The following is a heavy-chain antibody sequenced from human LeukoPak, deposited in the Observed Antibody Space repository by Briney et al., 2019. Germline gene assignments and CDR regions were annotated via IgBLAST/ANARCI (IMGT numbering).Heavy chain of an antibody. CDR1: GFTFSSYW. J-gene: IGHJ5*02. CDR3: ARYIAVVPAAITESTDNWFDP. Sequence: GGSLRLSXAASGFTFSSYWMSWVRQAPGKGLEWVANIKQDGSEKYYVDSVKGRFTISRDNAKNSLYLQMNSLRAEDTAVYYCARYIAVVPAAITESTDNWFDPWGQGTLVTVSS. D-gene: IGHD2-2*01. CDR2: IKQDGSEK. V-gene: IGHV3-7*01.